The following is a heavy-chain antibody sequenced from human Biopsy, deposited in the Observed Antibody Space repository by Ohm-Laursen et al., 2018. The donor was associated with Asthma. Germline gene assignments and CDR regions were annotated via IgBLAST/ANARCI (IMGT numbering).Heavy chain of an antibody. CDR2: INAGDGNT. J-gene: IGHJ3*01. CDR1: GYTFIHFA. CDR3: ARTYYDFLTGQVNDAFAL. V-gene: IGHV1-3*01. D-gene: IGHD3-9*01. Sequence: VSSVKVSCKASGYTFIHFAIHWVRQAPGQRLEWMGWINAGDGNTKYSQKFQGRVTITRDTSASTAYMDLRSLRSEDTAMYYCARTYYDFLTGQVNDAFALWGRGTMVTVSS.